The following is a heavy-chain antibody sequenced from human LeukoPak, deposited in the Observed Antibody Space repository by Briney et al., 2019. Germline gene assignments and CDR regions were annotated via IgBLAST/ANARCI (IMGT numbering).Heavy chain of an antibody. CDR2: TGSSGTTI. D-gene: IGHD1-26*01. CDR1: GFTFSSYE. J-gene: IGHJ4*02. CDR3: AREEGGNYFDA. Sequence: GGSLRLSCAASGFTFSSYEMSWVRLAPGKGLEWVSYTGSSGTTIYYADSVKGRFTISRDNAKNSLYLQMNSLRAEDTAVYYCAREEGGNYFDAWGQGTLVTVSS. V-gene: IGHV3-48*03.